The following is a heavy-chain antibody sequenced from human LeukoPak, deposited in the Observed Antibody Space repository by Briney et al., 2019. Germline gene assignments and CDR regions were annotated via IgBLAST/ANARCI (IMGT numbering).Heavy chain of an antibody. Sequence: PSETLSLTCTVSGGSISSYYWSWIRQPPGKGLEGIGYIYYSGSTNYNPSLKSRVTISVDTSKNQFSLKLSSVTAADTAVYYCARQRRVRGAKEVYYYYYYYMDVWGKGTTVTISS. J-gene: IGHJ6*03. CDR1: GGSISSYY. CDR3: ARQRRVRGAKEVYYYYYYYMDV. CDR2: IYYSGST. D-gene: IGHD3-10*01. V-gene: IGHV4-59*01.